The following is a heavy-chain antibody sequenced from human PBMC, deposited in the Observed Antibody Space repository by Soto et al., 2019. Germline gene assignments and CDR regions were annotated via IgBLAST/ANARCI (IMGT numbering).Heavy chain of an antibody. Sequence: ESGPTQVNPTQTLPLTCTFSGFSLISSGVGVGWMRNTTGKALEWLALIYWDDDKRYSPSLKSRLTITKDTSKNQVVLTMTNMDPVDTATYYCAHRHMVGANKHNWFDPWGQGTMVTVSS. CDR1: GFSLISSGVG. V-gene: IGHV2-5*02. J-gene: IGHJ5*02. CDR3: AHRHMVGANKHNWFDP. D-gene: IGHD1-26*01. CDR2: IYWDDDK.